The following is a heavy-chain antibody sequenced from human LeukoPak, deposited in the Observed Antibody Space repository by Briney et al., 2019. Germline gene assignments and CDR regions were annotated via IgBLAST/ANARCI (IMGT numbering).Heavy chain of an antibody. Sequence: SETLSLTCAVYGVSFTDYYWTWIRQSPGKGLEWIGEINHSGSTNYNPSLKSRVTISVDTSKNQFSLKLSSVTAADTAVYYCARDSERGYWGQGTLVTVSS. J-gene: IGHJ4*02. CDR1: GVSFTDYY. CDR3: ARDSERGY. CDR2: INHSGST. D-gene: IGHD1-1*01. V-gene: IGHV4-34*01.